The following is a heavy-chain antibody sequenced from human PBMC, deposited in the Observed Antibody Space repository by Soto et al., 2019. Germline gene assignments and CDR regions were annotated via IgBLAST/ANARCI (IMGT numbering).Heavy chain of an antibody. J-gene: IGHJ5*02. CDR3: ARGDYDFWSGYYTGWFDP. D-gene: IGHD3-3*01. CDR2: IYHSGST. CDR1: VGSISSGGYS. V-gene: IGHV4-30-2*01. Sequence: NPSETLSLTGAVSVGSISSGGYSWSWILQPPGKGLEWIGYIYHSGSTYYNPSLKSRVTISVDRSKNQFSLKLSSVTAADTAVYYCARGDYDFWSGYYTGWFDPWGQGTLVTVSS.